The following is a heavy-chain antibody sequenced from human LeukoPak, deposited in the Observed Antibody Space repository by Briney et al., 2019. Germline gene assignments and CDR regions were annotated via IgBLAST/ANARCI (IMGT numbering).Heavy chain of an antibody. V-gene: IGHV1-18*01. CDR2: ISAYNGNT. D-gene: IGHD6-6*01. J-gene: IGHJ6*03. Sequence: ASVKVSCKASGYTFTSYGISWVRQAPGQGLEWMGLISAYNGNTNYAQKLQGRVTMTTDTSTSTAYMELRSLRSDDTAVYYCARARGSSSYYYYYYMDVWGKGTTVTVSS. CDR1: GYTFTSYG. CDR3: ARARGSSSYYYYYYMDV.